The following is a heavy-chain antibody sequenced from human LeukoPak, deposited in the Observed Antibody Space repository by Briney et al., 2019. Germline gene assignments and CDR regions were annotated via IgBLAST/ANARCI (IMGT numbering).Heavy chain of an antibody. J-gene: IGHJ4*02. CDR1: GFTVSSNY. CDR3: ARDRGGYSYGERD. D-gene: IGHD5-18*01. V-gene: IGHV3-53*01. Sequence: GGSLRLSCAASGFTVSSNYMSWVRQAPGKGLEWVSVIYSGGSTYYADSVKGRLTISRDNSKNTLYLQMNSLRAEDTAVYYCARDRGGYSYGERDWGQGTLVTVSS. CDR2: IYSGGST.